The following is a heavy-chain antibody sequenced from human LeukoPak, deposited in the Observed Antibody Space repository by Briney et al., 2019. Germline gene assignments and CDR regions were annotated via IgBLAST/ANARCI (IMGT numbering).Heavy chain of an antibody. CDR2: IKQDGSEK. J-gene: IGHJ3*02. Sequence: GGSLRLSCAASGFTFSSYWMSWVRQAPGKGLEWVANIKQDGSEKYYVDSVKGRFTISRDNAKNSLYLQMNSLRAEDTAVYYCARTIGYCSGGSCYWHAFDIWGQGTMVTVSS. V-gene: IGHV3-7*01. CDR1: GFTFSSYW. D-gene: IGHD2-15*01. CDR3: ARTIGYCSGGSCYWHAFDI.